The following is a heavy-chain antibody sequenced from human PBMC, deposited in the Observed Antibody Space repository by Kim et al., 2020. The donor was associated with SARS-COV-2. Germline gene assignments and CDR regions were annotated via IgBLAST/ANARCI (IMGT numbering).Heavy chain of an antibody. V-gene: IGHV4-61*01. CDR1: GGSVSSGSYY. J-gene: IGHJ6*02. CDR2: IYYSGST. Sequence: SETLSLTCTVSGGSVSSGSYYWSWIRQPPGKGLEWIGYIYYSGSTNYNPSLKSRVTISVDTSKNQFSLKLSSVTAADTAVYYCARVLTTVNYYYYYGMDVWGQGTTVTVSS. D-gene: IGHD4-4*01. CDR3: ARVLTTVNYYYYYGMDV.